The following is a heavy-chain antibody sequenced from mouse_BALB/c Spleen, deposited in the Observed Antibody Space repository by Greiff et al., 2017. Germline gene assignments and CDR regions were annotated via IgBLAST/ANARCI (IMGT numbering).Heavy chain of an antibody. CDR2: ISSGGGST. J-gene: IGHJ2*01. CDR1: GFAFSSYD. Sequence: DVKLVESGGGLVKPGGSLKLSCAASGFAFSSYDMSWVRQTPEKRLEWVAYISSGGGSTYYPDTVKGRFTISRDNAKNTLYLQMSSLKSEDTAMYYCARHGVTTATFDYWGQGTTLTVSS. V-gene: IGHV5-12-1*01. CDR3: ARHGVTTATFDY. D-gene: IGHD1-2*01.